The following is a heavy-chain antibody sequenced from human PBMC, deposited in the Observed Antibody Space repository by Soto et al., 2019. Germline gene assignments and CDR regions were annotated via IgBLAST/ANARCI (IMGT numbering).Heavy chain of an antibody. D-gene: IGHD3-22*01. Sequence: QVQLQESGPGLVKPSGTLSLTCAVSGGSISSSNWWSWVRQRPGKGLEWIGEIYHSGSTNYNPSLKSRVTISVDKSKNQFSLKLSSVTAADTAVYYCARVCPSDYYDSSGYYFFDYWGQGTLVTVSS. CDR3: ARVCPSDYYDSSGYYFFDY. J-gene: IGHJ4*02. CDR2: IYHSGST. V-gene: IGHV4-4*02. CDR1: GGSISSSNW.